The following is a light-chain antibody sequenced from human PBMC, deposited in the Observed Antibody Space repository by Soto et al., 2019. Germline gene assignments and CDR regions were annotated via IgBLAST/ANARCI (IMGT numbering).Light chain of an antibody. CDR3: QVWDSGRDHVV. V-gene: IGLV3-21*04. CDR1: NIGSKS. CDR2: YDY. Sequence: SYELTQPPSVSVAPGQTASITCGGDNIGSKSVHWNQQKPGQAPVVVMYYDYGRPSGIPERFSGSNSGNTASLTISSVEAGDEADYYCQVWDSGRDHVVFGGGTKLTVL. J-gene: IGLJ2*01.